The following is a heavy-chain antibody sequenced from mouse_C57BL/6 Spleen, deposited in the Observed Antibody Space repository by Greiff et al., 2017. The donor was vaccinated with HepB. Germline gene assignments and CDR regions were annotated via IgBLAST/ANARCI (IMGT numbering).Heavy chain of an antibody. Sequence: EVMLVESGEGLVKPGGSLKLSCAASGFTFSSYAMSWVRQTPEKRLEWVAYISSGGDYIYYADTVKGRFTISRDNARNTLYLQMSSLKSEDTAMYYCTRERGDYYGSSYGYFDVWGTGTTVTVSS. D-gene: IGHD1-1*01. J-gene: IGHJ1*03. V-gene: IGHV5-9-1*02. CDR2: ISSGGDYI. CDR1: GFTFSSYA. CDR3: TRERGDYYGSSYGYFDV.